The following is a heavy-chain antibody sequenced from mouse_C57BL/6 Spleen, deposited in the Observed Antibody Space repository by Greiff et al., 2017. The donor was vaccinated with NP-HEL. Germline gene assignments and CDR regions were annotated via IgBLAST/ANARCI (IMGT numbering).Heavy chain of an antibody. V-gene: IGHV6-3*01. CDR1: GFTFSNYW. J-gene: IGHJ2*01. D-gene: IGHD1-1*01. CDR3: TAEVDYGSCFVAC. CDR2: IRLKSDNYAT. Sequence: DVMLVESGGGLVQPGGSMKLSCVASGFTFSNYWMNWVRQSPEKGLEWVAQIRLKSDNYATHYAESVQGRFTISRDDSKSSVYLQMNNLMAEDTGIYYCTAEVDYGSCFVACWGQGTTLTVSS.